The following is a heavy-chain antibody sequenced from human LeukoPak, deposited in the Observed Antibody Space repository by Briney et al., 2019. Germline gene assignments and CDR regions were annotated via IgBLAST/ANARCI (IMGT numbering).Heavy chain of an antibody. CDR1: GYTFTAYY. J-gene: IGHJ4*02. Sequence: GASVTVSCTASGYTFTAYYMHWVRQAPGQGLEWMGRINPNSGGTNYVQKFQGRVTMTRDTSISTAYMELSRLRSDDTAVYYCARGNLEKSDYWGQGTLVTVSS. CDR3: ARGNLEKSDY. CDR2: INPNSGGT. D-gene: IGHD1-1*01. V-gene: IGHV1-2*06.